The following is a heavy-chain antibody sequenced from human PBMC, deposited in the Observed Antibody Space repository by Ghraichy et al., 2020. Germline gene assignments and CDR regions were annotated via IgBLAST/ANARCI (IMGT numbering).Heavy chain of an antibody. V-gene: IGHV3-21*01. CDR2: ISSGSSYI. J-gene: IGHJ4*02. Sequence: GGSLRLSCAASGFTFSSYRMNWVRQAPGKGLEWVSCISSGSSYIYYADSVKGRFTISRDNAKNSLYLQMNSLRAEDTAVYYCARSLFYDYVWGSFRYNGLGYWGQGTLVTVSS. CDR1: GFTFSSYR. D-gene: IGHD3-16*02. CDR3: ARSLFYDYVWGSFRYNGLGY.